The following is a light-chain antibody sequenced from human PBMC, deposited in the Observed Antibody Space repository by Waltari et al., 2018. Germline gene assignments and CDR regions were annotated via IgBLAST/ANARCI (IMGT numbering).Light chain of an antibody. V-gene: IGKV3-11*01. Sequence: EIVLTQSTATLSLSPGERATLSCRASQSVSSYLAWYQQKPGQAPRLLIYDASNRATGIPARFSGSGSGTDFTLTISSLEPEDFAVYYCQQRSNWPPAVTFGGGTKVEIK. CDR1: QSVSSY. J-gene: IGKJ4*01. CDR2: DAS. CDR3: QQRSNWPPAVT.